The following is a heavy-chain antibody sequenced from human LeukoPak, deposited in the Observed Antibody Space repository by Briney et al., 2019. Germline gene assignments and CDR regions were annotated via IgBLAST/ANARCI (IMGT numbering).Heavy chain of an antibody. Sequence: GSLRLSCAASGFTFSNYAMNWVRQAPGKGLEWVSGISASGGSTYYAGSVKGRFTISRDDSKNTLYLQMNSLRAEDTAIYYCAKSMKSFDILTGLDYWGQGTQVTVSS. CDR1: GFTFSNYA. CDR3: AKSMKSFDILTGLDY. V-gene: IGHV3-23*01. D-gene: IGHD3-9*01. J-gene: IGHJ4*02. CDR2: ISASGGST.